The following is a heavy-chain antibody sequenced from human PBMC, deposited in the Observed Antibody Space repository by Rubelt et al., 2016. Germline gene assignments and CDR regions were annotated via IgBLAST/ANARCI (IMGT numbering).Heavy chain of an antibody. V-gene: IGHV3-23*01. J-gene: IGHJ4*02. Sequence: GLEWVSAISGSGSDTYYADSVKGRFTISRDNSKNTLYLQMNSLRPEDTAVYYCAKDHGHSFDYWGQGTLVTVSS. CDR3: AKDHGHSFDY. D-gene: IGHD5-24*01. CDR2: ISGSGSDT.